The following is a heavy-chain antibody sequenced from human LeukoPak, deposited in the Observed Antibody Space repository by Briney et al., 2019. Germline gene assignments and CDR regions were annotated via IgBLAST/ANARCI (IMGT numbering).Heavy chain of an antibody. CDR1: GGSISSSNW. D-gene: IGHD6-13*01. J-gene: IGHJ6*02. CDR3: ARTYSSSWLGYYYGMDV. Sequence: SETLSLTCAVSGGSISSSNWWSWIRQPPGKGLEWIGYIYYSGSTYYNPSLKSRVTISVDTSKNQFSLKLSSVTAADTAVYYCARTYSSSWLGYYYGMDVWGQGTTVTVSS. V-gene: IGHV4-30-4*01. CDR2: IYYSGST.